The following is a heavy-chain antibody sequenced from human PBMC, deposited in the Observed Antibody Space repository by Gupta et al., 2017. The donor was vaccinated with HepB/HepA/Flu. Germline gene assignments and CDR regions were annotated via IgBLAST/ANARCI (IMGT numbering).Heavy chain of an antibody. V-gene: IGHV3-23*01. Sequence: EVQLLESGGGSVQPGGSLRLSCAASGFTFDNYATGWVRQAPGKGLEWVSGITRDGGSSSYADSVKGRFTISRDNSKNTLYLQVSNLRAEDTAIYYCARGPVGYSFDHWGQGILVTVSS. CDR2: ITRDGGSS. J-gene: IGHJ4*02. CDR3: ARGPVGYSFDH. CDR1: GFTFDNYA. D-gene: IGHD1-14*01.